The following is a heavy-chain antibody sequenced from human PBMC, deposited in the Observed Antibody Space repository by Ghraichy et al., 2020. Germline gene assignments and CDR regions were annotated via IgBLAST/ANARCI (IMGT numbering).Heavy chain of an antibody. CDR1: GGSISSYY. D-gene: IGHD5-24*01. CDR3: ARATLEMATPYYFDY. J-gene: IGHJ4*02. Sequence: SETLSLTCTVSGGSISSYYWSWIRQPPGKGLEWIGYIYYSGSTNYNPSLKSRVTISVDTSKNQFSLKLSSVTAADTAVYYCARATLEMATPYYFDYWGQGTLVTVSS. CDR2: IYYSGST. V-gene: IGHV4-59*01.